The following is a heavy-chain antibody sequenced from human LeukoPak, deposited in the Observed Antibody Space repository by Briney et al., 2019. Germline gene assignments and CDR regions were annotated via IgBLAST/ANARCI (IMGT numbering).Heavy chain of an antibody. D-gene: IGHD6-19*01. V-gene: IGHV4-4*07. CDR2: IYTSGST. Sequence: NPSETLSLACTVSGGSINSYYWSWIRQPAGKGLEWIGRIYTSGSTNYNPSLKSRVTMSVDTSKNQFSLKLSSVTAADTAVYYCARGGSVAGPFDFDYWGQGTLVTVSS. CDR3: ARGGSVAGPFDFDY. J-gene: IGHJ4*02. CDR1: GGSINSYY.